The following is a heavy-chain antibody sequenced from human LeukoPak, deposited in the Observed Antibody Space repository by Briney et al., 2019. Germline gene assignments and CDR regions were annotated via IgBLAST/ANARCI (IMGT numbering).Heavy chain of an antibody. V-gene: IGHV4-4*07. CDR1: GGSFSGYY. D-gene: IGHD3-10*01. CDR3: ARDHRLGVRGVMYNWFDP. J-gene: IGHJ5*02. Sequence: SETLSLTCAVYGGSFSGYYWSWIRQPAGKGLEWIGRIYTSGSTNYNPSLKSRVTMSVDTSKNQFSLKLSSVTAADTAVYYCARDHRLGVRGVMYNWFDPWGQGTLVTVSS. CDR2: IYTSGST.